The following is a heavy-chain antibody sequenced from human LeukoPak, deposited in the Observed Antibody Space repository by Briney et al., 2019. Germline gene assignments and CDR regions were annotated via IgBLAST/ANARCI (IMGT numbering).Heavy chain of an antibody. Sequence: PGGSLRLSCAASGFTFSSYSMNWVRQAPGKGLEWVSCIFGSGGSTYHADSVKGRFTISRDNSKNTLYLQMNSLSAEDTAIYYCAKARSGYLYMDVWGKGTTVIVSS. CDR1: GFTFSSYS. CDR3: AKARSGYLYMDV. V-gene: IGHV3-23*01. CDR2: IFGSGGST. J-gene: IGHJ6*03. D-gene: IGHD5-12*01.